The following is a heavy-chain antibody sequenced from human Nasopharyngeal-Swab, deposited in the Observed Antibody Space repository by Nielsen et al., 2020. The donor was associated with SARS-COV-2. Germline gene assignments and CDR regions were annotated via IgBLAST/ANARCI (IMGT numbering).Heavy chain of an antibody. CDR3: AGHRWFGELTNNWFDP. CDR2: IHYSGTT. V-gene: IGHV4-39*01. Sequence: SETLSLTCTVSGDSVISTSYWAWIRQPPGKGLEWIGTIHYSGTTYYNPSLKSRVTISGDTPKNQFSLKLSSVVAADTAVYYCAGHRWFGELTNNWFDPWGQGTLVTVSS. D-gene: IGHD3-10*01. J-gene: IGHJ5*02. CDR1: GDSVISTSY.